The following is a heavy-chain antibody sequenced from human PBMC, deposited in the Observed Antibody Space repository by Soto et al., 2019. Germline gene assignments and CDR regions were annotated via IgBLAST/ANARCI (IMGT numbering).Heavy chain of an antibody. CDR1: GYTFIGYY. CDR3: AKDSHYDVLTGYSRNAFDI. Sequence: QVQLVQSGAEVRKPGASVKVSCKASGYTFIGYYMHWVRQAPGQGLEWLGWINPNSGATNYAQRFQGRVTMTRDTSSSTAYMDLSSLRSDDTAIYYCAKDSHYDVLTGYSRNAFDIWGPGTKVTVSS. CDR2: INPNSGAT. D-gene: IGHD3-9*01. V-gene: IGHV1-2*02. J-gene: IGHJ3*02.